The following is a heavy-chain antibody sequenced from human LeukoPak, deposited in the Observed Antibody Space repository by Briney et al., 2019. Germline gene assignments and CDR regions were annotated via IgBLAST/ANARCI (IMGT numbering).Heavy chain of an antibody. CDR1: GFTVSSNY. CDR2: IYSGGST. J-gene: IGHJ4*02. CDR3: ARGGVVQYSDFDY. Sequence: GGSLRLSCAASGFTVSSNYMSWVRQAPGKGLEWVSVIYSGGSTYYADSVKGRFTISRDSSKNTLYLQMNSLRAEDTAVYYCARGGVVQYSDFDYWGQGTLVTVSS. D-gene: IGHD2-15*01. V-gene: IGHV3-53*01.